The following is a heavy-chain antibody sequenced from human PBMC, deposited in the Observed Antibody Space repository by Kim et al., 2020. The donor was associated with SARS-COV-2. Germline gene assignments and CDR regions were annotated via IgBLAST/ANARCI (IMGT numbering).Heavy chain of an antibody. D-gene: IGHD6-13*01. Sequence: YAVSVKSRITINPDTSKNQFSLQLNSVTPEDTAVYYCARGAAGRPNWFDPWGQGTLVTVSS. J-gene: IGHJ5*02. CDR3: ARGAAGRPNWFDP. V-gene: IGHV6-1*01.